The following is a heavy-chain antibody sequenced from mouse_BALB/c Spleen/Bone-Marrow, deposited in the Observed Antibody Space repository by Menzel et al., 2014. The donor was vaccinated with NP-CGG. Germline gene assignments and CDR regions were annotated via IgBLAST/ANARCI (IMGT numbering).Heavy chain of an antibody. V-gene: IGHV5-6*01. CDR2: ISSGGSYT. CDR3: ARGGGAYYGNYWFAY. Sequence: EVQGVESGGDLVKPGGSLKLSCAASGFTFSSYGMSWVRQTPDKRLEWVATISSGGSYTYYPDSVKGRFTISRDNAKNTLYLQMSSLKSEDTVMYYCARGGGAYYGNYWFAYWGQGTLVTVSA. J-gene: IGHJ3*01. CDR1: GFTFSSYG. D-gene: IGHD2-10*01.